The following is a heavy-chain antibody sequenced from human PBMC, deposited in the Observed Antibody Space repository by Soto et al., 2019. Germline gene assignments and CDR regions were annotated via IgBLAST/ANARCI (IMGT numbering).Heavy chain of an antibody. D-gene: IGHD6-13*01. Sequence: GGSLRLSCAASGFTFSGSAMHWVRQASGKGLEWVVRIRSKANSYATAYAASVKGRFTISRDDSKNTAYLQMNSLKTEDTAVYYCTSSSWCYFDYWGQGTLVTVSS. CDR2: IRSKANSYAT. CDR3: TSSSWCYFDY. V-gene: IGHV3-73*01. J-gene: IGHJ4*02. CDR1: GFTFSGSA.